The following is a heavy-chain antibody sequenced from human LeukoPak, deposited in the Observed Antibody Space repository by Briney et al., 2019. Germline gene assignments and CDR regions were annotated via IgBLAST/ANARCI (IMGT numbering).Heavy chain of an antibody. CDR1: GASIPSSYY. D-gene: IGHD1-26*01. CDR2: ISASGNT. V-gene: IGHV4-4*09. J-gene: IGHJ4*02. CDR3: ARLTGGGSYWGYFDY. Sequence: SETLSLTCTVSGASIPSSYYWSWIRQPPGKGLECIGYISASGNTNYNPSLKSRVTISVDTSMSQFSLNLSSVTAADTAIYYCARLTGGGSYWGYFDYWGQGNLVTVSS.